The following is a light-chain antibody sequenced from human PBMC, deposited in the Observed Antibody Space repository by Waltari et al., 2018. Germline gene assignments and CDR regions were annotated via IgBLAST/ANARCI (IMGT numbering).Light chain of an antibody. CDR3: QTGGHGTWV. J-gene: IGLJ3*02. Sequence: QLVLTQSPSASASLGASTKLTCTLSSGHSNNLIAWLQQQPERGPRYLMKVNSDGSHSRGDGIPDRFSGSSSGAERYLTISSLQSEDEADYYCQTGGHGTWVFGGGTKLTVL. CDR2: VNSDGSH. V-gene: IGLV4-69*01. CDR1: SGHSNNL.